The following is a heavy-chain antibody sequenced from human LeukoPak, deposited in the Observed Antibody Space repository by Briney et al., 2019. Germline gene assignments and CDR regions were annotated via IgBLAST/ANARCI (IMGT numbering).Heavy chain of an antibody. CDR3: SKDLTSDFGGDLDP. CDR2: ISSSSSYI. Sequence: GSLRLSCAASGFTFSSYSMNWVRQAPGKGLEWVSSISSSSSYIYYADSVKGRFTISRDNAKNSLYLQMNSLGVEDAAVYYCSKDLTSDFGGDLDPWGQGTLVTVSS. V-gene: IGHV3-21*01. J-gene: IGHJ5*02. CDR1: GFTFSSYS. D-gene: IGHD3-10*01.